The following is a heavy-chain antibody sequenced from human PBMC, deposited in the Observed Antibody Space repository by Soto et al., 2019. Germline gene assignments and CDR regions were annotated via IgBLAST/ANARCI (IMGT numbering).Heavy chain of an antibody. Sequence: PGGSLRLSCAASGFTFSSYWMSWVRQAPGKGLEWVANIKQDGSEKYYVDSVKGRFTISRDNAKNSLYLQMNSLRAEDTAVYYCARSRRGRTGTAHYFDYWGQGTLVTVSS. V-gene: IGHV3-7*05. J-gene: IGHJ4*02. CDR2: IKQDGSEK. D-gene: IGHD1-7*01. CDR1: GFTFSSYW. CDR3: ARSRRGRTGTAHYFDY.